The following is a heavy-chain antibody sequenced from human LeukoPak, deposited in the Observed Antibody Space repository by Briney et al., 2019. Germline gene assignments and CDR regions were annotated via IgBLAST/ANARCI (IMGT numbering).Heavy chain of an antibody. D-gene: IGHD6-19*01. V-gene: IGHV4-4*07. CDR3: ARDSSGWYALDY. CDR2: IYTSGST. CDR1: GGSISSYY. J-gene: IGHJ4*02. Sequence: SETLSLTCSVSGGSISSYYWSWIRQPAGKGLEWIGRIYTSGSTNCNPSLKSRVTTSVDTSKNQFSLKLSSVTAADTAVYYCARDSSGWYALDYWGQGTLVTVSS.